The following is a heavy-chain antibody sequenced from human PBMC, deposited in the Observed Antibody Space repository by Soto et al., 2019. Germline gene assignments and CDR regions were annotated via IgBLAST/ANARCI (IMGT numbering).Heavy chain of an antibody. CDR3: AREFSGVYCISTSCYDYYGMDV. D-gene: IGHD2-2*01. CDR2: MNPNSGNT. V-gene: IGHV1-8*01. Sequence: ASVKVSCKASGYTFTSYDINWVRQATGQGLEWMGWMNPNSGNTGYAQKFQGRVTMTRNTSLSTAYMELSSLRSEDTAVYYCAREFSGVYCISTSCYDYYGMDVWGQGTTVTVSS. CDR1: GYTFTSYD. J-gene: IGHJ6*02.